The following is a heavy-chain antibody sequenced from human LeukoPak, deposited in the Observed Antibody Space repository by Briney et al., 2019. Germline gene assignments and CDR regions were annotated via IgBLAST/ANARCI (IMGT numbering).Heavy chain of an antibody. D-gene: IGHD3-9*01. CDR3: ARDRQISYHIFRVHHRADY. J-gene: IGHJ4*02. Sequence: ASVKVSCKASGYTFTSYGISWVRQAPGQGLEWMGWISAYNGNTNYAQKLQGRVTMTTDTSTSTAYMELRSLRSDDTAVYYCARDRQISYHIFRVHHRADYWGQGTLVTVSS. CDR1: GYTFTSYG. V-gene: IGHV1-18*01. CDR2: ISAYNGNT.